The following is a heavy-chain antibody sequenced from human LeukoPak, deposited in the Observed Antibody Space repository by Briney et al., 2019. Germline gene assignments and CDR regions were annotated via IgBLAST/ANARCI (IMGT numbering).Heavy chain of an antibody. J-gene: IGHJ4*02. V-gene: IGHV4-59*01. CDR1: GGSISSYY. D-gene: IGHD3-22*01. CDR2: IYYSGST. CDR3: ARAGNYYDSSGYPFDY. Sequence: TSETLSLTCTVSGGSISSYYWSWIRQPPGKGLEWIGYIYYSGSTNYNPSLKSQVTISVDTSKNQFSLKLSSVTAADTAVYYCARAGNYYDSSGYPFDYWGQGTLVTVSS.